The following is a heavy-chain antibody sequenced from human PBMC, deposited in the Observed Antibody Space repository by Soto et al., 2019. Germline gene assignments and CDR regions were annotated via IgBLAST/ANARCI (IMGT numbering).Heavy chain of an antibody. CDR3: ARSGIAVAGTYYYYGMDV. V-gene: IGHV4-59*01. CDR1: GGSISSYY. CDR2: IYYSGST. J-gene: IGHJ6*02. D-gene: IGHD6-19*01. Sequence: LSLTCTVSGGSISSYYWSWIRQPPGKGLEWIGYIYYSGSTNYNPSLKSRVTISVDTSKNQFSLKLSSVTAADTAVYYCARSGIAVAGTYYYYGMDVWGQGTTVTVSS.